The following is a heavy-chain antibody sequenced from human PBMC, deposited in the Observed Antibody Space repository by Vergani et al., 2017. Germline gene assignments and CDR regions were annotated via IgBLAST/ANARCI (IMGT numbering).Heavy chain of an antibody. CDR2: INHSGST. D-gene: IGHD3-10*01. J-gene: IGHJ5*02. V-gene: IGHV4-34*01. CDR3: ARGVFXGRVRYYYGSGSNRQHQYNWFDP. Sequence: QVQLQQWGAGLLKPSETLSLTCAVYGGSFSGYYWSWIRQPPGKGLEWIGEINHSGSTNYNPSLKSRVTISVDTSKNQFSLELSSATAADTAVYYCARGVFXGRVRYYYGSGSNRQHQYNWFDPWGQGTLVTVSS. CDR1: GGSFSGYY.